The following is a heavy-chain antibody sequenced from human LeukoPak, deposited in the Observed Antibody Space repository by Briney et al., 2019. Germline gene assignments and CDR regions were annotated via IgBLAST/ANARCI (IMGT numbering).Heavy chain of an antibody. CDR3: AKTGGIAAAH. Sequence: GGSLRLSCAASGFTFSSYSMNWVRQAPGKGLEWVSYISSSGSTIYYADSVKGRSTISRDNAKNSLYLQMNSLRAEDTALYYCAKTGGIAAAHWGQGTLVTVSS. CDR1: GFTFSSYS. D-gene: IGHD6-13*01. CDR2: ISSSGSTI. V-gene: IGHV3-48*04. J-gene: IGHJ4*02.